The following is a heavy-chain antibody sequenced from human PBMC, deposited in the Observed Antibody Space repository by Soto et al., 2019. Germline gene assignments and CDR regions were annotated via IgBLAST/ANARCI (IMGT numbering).Heavy chain of an antibody. D-gene: IGHD1-20*01. CDR1: GFTFSIYN. V-gene: IGHV3-23*01. CDR3: ARRITSSVAY. Sequence: EVQLLESGGGLVPPGGSLRLSCVASGFTFSIYNMNWVRQAPGKGLEWVSVITGSGDYTNYADSVKGRFTISRDNSKNTLYLHMNSLRADDTAVYFCARRITSSVAYWGQGTLVTVTS. CDR2: ITGSGDYT. J-gene: IGHJ4*02.